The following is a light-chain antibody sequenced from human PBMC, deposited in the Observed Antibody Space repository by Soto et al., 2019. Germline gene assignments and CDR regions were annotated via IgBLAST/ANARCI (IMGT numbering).Light chain of an antibody. J-gene: IGKJ1*01. CDR1: QSLGGN. CDR2: RAS. CDR3: QQYSNWPPWT. Sequence: EIVMTQSPATLSVSPGDTATLSYRASQSLGGNLAWYQQKPGQAPRLLIFRASSRATGVPARFSASGSGTEFTLTISGLQSEDFAVYYCQQYSNWPPWTFGPGTKVEIK. V-gene: IGKV3-15*01.